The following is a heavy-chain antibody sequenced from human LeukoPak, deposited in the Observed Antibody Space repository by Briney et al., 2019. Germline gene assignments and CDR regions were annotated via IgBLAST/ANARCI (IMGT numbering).Heavy chain of an antibody. J-gene: IGHJ4*02. V-gene: IGHV1-46*01. CDR3: ARDSTPTYYSGTYYFEY. Sequence: GASVKVSCKASGYTFTSYYMHWVRQAPGQGLEWMGLINPSGGSTTYAQKFQGRVTMTRDTSTSTVYMELSSLRSEDTAVNYCARDSTPTYYSGTYYFEYWGQGTLVTVSS. CDR2: INPSGGST. D-gene: IGHD1-26*01. CDR1: GYTFTSYY.